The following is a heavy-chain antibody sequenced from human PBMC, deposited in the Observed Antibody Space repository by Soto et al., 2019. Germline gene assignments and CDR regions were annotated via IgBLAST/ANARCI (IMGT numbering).Heavy chain of an antibody. Sequence: GGSLRLSXAASGFTFDDYTMHWVRQAPGKGLEWVSLISWDGGSTYYADSVKGRFTISRDNSKNSLYLQMNSLRTEDTDLYYCARLYSSSMDVWGQGTTVTVSS. D-gene: IGHD5-18*01. CDR3: ARLYSSSMDV. CDR2: ISWDGGST. CDR1: GFTFDDYT. V-gene: IGHV3-43*01. J-gene: IGHJ6*02.